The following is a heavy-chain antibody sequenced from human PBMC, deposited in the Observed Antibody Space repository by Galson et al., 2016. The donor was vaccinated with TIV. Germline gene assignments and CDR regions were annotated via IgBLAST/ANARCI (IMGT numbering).Heavy chain of an antibody. CDR1: GGTFSNYA. CDR2: IIPILGLT. D-gene: IGHD2-21*01. Sequence: QSGAEVKKPGASVKVSCKASGGTFSNYAVSWVRQAPGQGLEWMGRIIPILGLTNYPQKFQGRVTITANESTTTAYMELSSLRSEDTAGYYRARALQGWWGSPDWFDPWGPGTPVTVSS. CDR3: ARALQGWWGSPDWFDP. J-gene: IGHJ5*02. V-gene: IGHV1-69*04.